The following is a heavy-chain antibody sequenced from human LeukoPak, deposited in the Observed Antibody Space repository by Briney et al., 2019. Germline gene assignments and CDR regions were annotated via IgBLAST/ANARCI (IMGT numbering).Heavy chain of an antibody. D-gene: IGHD2-2*01. CDR3: ARDSIAGYCSSTSCYAFDY. CDR2: IYTSGST. CDR1: GGSISSGSYY. Sequence: SQTLSLTCTVSGGSISSGSYYWSWIRQPAGKGLEWIGRIYTSGSTNYNPSLKSRVTISVDTSKNQFSLKLSSVTAADTAVYYCARDSIAGYCSSTSCYAFDYWGQGTLVTVSS. J-gene: IGHJ4*02. V-gene: IGHV4-61*02.